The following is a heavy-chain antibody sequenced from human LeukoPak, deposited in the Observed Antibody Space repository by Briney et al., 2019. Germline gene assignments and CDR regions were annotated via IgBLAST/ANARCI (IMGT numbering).Heavy chain of an antibody. Sequence: GGSLRLSCAASGFTFSSYSMNWVRQAPGKGLEWVSSISSSSSYIYYADSVKGRFTISRDNAKNSLYLQMNSLRAEDTAVYYCARAATKEVVVSKYWGQETLVTVSS. J-gene: IGHJ4*02. CDR1: GFTFSSYS. D-gene: IGHD3-22*01. V-gene: IGHV3-21*01. CDR2: ISSSSSYI. CDR3: ARAATKEVVVSKY.